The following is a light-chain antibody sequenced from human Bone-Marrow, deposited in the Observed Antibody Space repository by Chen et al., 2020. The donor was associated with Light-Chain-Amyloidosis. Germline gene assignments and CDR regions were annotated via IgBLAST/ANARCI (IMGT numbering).Light chain of an antibody. CDR2: RDT. V-gene: IGLV3-25*03. CDR1: DLPTKY. J-gene: IGLJ2*01. Sequence: SYELIQPPSVSVSPGQTARITCSGDDLPTKYAYWYQQKPGQAPVLVIHRDTERPSGISERFSGSSSGTTATLTISGVQAEDEADYHCQSAYSSGTYEVIFGGGTKLTVL. CDR3: QSAYSSGTYEVI.